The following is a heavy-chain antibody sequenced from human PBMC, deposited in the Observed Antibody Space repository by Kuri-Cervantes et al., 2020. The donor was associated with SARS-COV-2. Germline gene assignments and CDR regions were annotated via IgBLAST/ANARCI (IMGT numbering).Heavy chain of an antibody. D-gene: IGHD6-13*01. Sequence: ASVKVSCKASGYTFIPFDINWVRQATGQGLEWMGRISPKNGNTDFAQNFQGRIAFTRDTSINTVYMELSSLTSEDTAVYYCARGITAGVDYWGQGTLVTVSS. V-gene: IGHV1-8*03. CDR3: ARGITAGVDY. J-gene: IGHJ4*02. CDR2: ISPKNGNT. CDR1: GYTFIPFD.